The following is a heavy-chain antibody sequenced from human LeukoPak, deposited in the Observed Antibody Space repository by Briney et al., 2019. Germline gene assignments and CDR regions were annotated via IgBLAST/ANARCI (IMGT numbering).Heavy chain of an antibody. CDR1: GFTFSDYY. Sequence: PGGSLRLFCAASGFTFSDYYMSWIRQAPGKGLEWVSYISSSGSTIYYADSVKGRFTISRDNAKDSLYLQMNSLRAEDTAVYYCARDGIAAAGTVVWFDPWGQGTLVTVSS. CDR2: ISSSGSTI. D-gene: IGHD6-13*01. V-gene: IGHV3-11*04. CDR3: ARDGIAAAGTVVWFDP. J-gene: IGHJ5*02.